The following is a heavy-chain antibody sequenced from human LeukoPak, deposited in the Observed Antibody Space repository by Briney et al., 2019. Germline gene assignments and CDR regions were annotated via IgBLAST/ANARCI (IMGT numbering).Heavy chain of an antibody. CDR1: GFTFSTYW. J-gene: IGHJ4*02. CDR3: ARDKEVFDY. V-gene: IGHV3-7*01. CDR2: IMEHGSEK. Sequence: GGSLRVSCAASGFTFSTYWMSWVRQAPGKGLEWVANIMEHGSEKYYVDSVKGRFTISRDNAKNSLYLQMNSLRAEDTAVYYCARDKEVFDYWGQGTLVTVSS.